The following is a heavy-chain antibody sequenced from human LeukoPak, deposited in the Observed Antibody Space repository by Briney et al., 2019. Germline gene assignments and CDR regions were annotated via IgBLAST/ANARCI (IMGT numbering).Heavy chain of an antibody. D-gene: IGHD1-7*01. CDR3: ARDLAGTTYYYYGMDV. J-gene: IGHJ6*02. CDR2: ISSSGSTI. Sequence: GGSLRLSCAASGFTFGSYEMNWVRQAPGKGLEWVSYISSSGSTIYYADSVKGRFTISRDNAKNSPYLQMNSLRAEDTAVYYCARDLAGTTYYYYGMDVWGQGTTVTVSS. CDR1: GFTFGSYE. V-gene: IGHV3-48*03.